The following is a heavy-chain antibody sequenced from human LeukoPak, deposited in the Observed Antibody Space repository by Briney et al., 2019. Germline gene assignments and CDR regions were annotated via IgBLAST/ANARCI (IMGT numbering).Heavy chain of an antibody. V-gene: IGHV3-30*02. D-gene: IGHD2-8*01. J-gene: IGHJ4*02. Sequence: GGSLRLSCAASGFTFSSYGMHWVRQAPGKGLEWVAFIRYDGSNKYYADSVKGRFTISRDNSKNTLYLQMNSLRAEDTAVYYCAKDQSLQAPVYCTNGVCYGPLDYWGQGTLVTVSS. CDR1: GFTFSSYG. CDR2: IRYDGSNK. CDR3: AKDQSLQAPVYCTNGVCYGPLDY.